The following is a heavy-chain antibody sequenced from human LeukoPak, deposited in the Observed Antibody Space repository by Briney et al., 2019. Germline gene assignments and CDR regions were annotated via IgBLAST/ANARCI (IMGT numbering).Heavy chain of an antibody. CDR3: ARARGRGENWFDP. D-gene: IGHD3-16*01. V-gene: IGHV1-8*03. CDR2: MNPNSGNT. Sequence: ASVKVSCKASGCTFTSYDINWVRQATGQGLEWMGWMNPNSGNTGYAQKFQGRVTIIRNTSISTAYMELSSLRSEDTAVYYCARARGRGENWFDPWGQGTLVTVSS. CDR1: GCTFTSYD. J-gene: IGHJ5*02.